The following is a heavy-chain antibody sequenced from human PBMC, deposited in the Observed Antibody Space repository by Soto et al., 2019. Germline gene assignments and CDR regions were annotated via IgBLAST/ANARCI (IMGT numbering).Heavy chain of an antibody. J-gene: IGHJ5*02. CDR1: GYRFTSYW. D-gene: IGHD3-22*01. CDR3: PTAENSGSFSWFAH. V-gene: IGHV5-51*01. CDR2: IFPSDSDT. Sequence: GGSLKISCRTSGYRFTSYWIAWVRQMPGKGLEWMGIIFPSDSDTRYSPSFQGQVTISADRSTSTVFLQWASLKASDTAVYFCPTAENSGSFSWFAHWCQGNLVTVSS.